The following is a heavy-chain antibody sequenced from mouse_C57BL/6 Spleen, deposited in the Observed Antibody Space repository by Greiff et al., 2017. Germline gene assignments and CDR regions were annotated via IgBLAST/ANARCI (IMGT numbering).Heavy chain of an antibody. CDR2: INYDGSST. J-gene: IGHJ2*01. CDR1: GFTFSDYY. Sequence: EVKLVESEGGLVQPGSSMKLSCTASGFTFSDYYMAWVRQVPEKGLEWVANINYDGSSTYYLDSLKSRFIISRDNAKNILYLQMSSLKSEDTATYYCARYYGSRGYFDYWGQGTTLTVSS. V-gene: IGHV5-16*01. D-gene: IGHD1-1*01. CDR3: ARYYGSRGYFDY.